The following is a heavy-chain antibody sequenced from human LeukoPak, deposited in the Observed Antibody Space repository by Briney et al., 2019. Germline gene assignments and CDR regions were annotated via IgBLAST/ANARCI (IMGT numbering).Heavy chain of an antibody. Sequence: SETLSLTCAVYGGSFSGYYWSWIRQPPGKGLEWIGEINHSGSTNYNPSLKSRVTISVDTSKNQFSLKLSSVTAADTAVYYCARWGSSWSPLSWFDPWGQGTLVTVSS. V-gene: IGHV4-34*01. J-gene: IGHJ5*02. D-gene: IGHD6-13*01. CDR3: ARWGSSWSPLSWFDP. CDR2: INHSGST. CDR1: GGSFSGYY.